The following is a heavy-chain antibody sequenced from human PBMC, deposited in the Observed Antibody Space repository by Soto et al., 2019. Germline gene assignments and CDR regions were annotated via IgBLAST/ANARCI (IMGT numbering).Heavy chain of an antibody. D-gene: IGHD6-19*01. J-gene: IGHJ6*02. Sequence: QVQLVQSGAEVKKPGASVKVSCKASGYTFTSYDINWVRQATGQGLEWMGWMNPNSGNTGYAQKFQGRVTMTRNTSVSTAYMELSSLRSEDTAVYYCAREGGQWLVSGMDVWGQGPTVTVSS. CDR2: MNPNSGNT. CDR3: AREGGQWLVSGMDV. CDR1: GYTFTSYD. V-gene: IGHV1-8*01.